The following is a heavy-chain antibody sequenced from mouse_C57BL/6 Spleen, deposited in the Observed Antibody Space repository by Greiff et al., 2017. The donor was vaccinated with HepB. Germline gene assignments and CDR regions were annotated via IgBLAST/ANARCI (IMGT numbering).Heavy chain of an antibody. CDR1: GYTFTSYW. CDR3: ASRRRYASSYVYFDV. J-gene: IGHJ1*03. D-gene: IGHD1-1*01. Sequence: VQLQQPGAELVKPGASVKLSCKASGYTFTSYWMQWVKQRPGKGLEWIGEIDPSDSYTNYNQKLKGKATLTVDTSSSTAYMQLSSLTSEDSAVYYCASRRRYASSYVYFDVWGTGTTVTVSS. CDR2: IDPSDSYT. V-gene: IGHV1-50*01.